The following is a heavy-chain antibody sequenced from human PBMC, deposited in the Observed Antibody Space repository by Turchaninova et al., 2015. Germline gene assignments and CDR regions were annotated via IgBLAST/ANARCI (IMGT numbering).Heavy chain of an antibody. D-gene: IGHD6-19*01. J-gene: IGHJ5*02. CDR3: AHRPRYSSGWSEFNA. CDR2: SYWYDDK. Sequence: QITLKESGPTLVRPTQTLTLTCTFSGFSLSTSGEAVGWIRQPPGTALEWLALSYWYDDKCYSPSLRSTLTITKDTSKDQVVLTMTNMDPVDTATYYCAHRPRYSSGWSEFNAWGQGTLVTVSS. V-gene: IGHV2-5*01. CDR1: GFSLSTSGEA.